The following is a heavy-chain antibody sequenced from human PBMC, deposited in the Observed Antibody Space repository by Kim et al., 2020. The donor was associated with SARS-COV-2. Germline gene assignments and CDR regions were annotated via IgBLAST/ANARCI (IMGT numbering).Heavy chain of an antibody. D-gene: IGHD7-27*01. J-gene: IGHJ3*02. V-gene: IGHV1-46*01. Sequence: ASVKVSCKASGYTFTSYYMHWVRQAPGQGLEWMGIINPSGGSTSYAQKFQGRVTMTRDTSTSTVYMELSSLRSEDTAVYYCARDLSWGGIHGGAFDIWGQGTMVTVSS. CDR2: INPSGGST. CDR1: GYTFTSYY. CDR3: ARDLSWGGIHGGAFDI.